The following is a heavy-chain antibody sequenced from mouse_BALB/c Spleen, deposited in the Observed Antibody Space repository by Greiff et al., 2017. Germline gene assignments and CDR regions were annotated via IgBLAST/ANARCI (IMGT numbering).Heavy chain of an antibody. CDR1: GYSFTGYY. V-gene: IGHV1-31*01. J-gene: IGHJ3*01. CDR3: ARWGLGRTWFAY. CDR2: INPYNGAT. Sequence: VQLQQSGPELVKPGASVKISCKASGYSFTGYYMHWVKQSHVKSLEWIGRINPYNGATSYNQNFKDKASLTVDKSSSTAYMELHSLTSEDSAVYYCARWGLGRTWFAYWGQGTLVTVSA. D-gene: IGHD4-1*01.